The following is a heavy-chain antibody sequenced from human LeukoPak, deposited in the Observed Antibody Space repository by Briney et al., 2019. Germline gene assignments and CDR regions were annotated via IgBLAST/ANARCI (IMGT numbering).Heavy chain of an antibody. V-gene: IGHV1-8*03. CDR2: MNPNSGNT. Sequence: GASVKVSYKASGYTFTSYDINWVRQATGQGLEWMGWMNPNSGNTGYAQKFQGRVTITRNTSISTAYMELSSLRSEDTAVYYCARGFYCSSTSCYYWFDPWGQGTLVTVSS. D-gene: IGHD2-2*01. CDR1: GYTFTSYD. J-gene: IGHJ5*02. CDR3: ARGFYCSSTSCYYWFDP.